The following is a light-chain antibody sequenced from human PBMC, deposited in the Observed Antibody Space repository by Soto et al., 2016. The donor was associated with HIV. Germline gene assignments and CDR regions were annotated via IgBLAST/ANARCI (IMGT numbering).Light chain of an antibody. J-gene: IGKJ4*01. CDR3: QKYNGVVT. CDR2: AAS. V-gene: IGKV1-12*01. Sequence: DIQMTQSPSSVSASVGDTVTITCRASQDISSWLAWYQQKPGKAPNLLIYAASNLQSGVPSRFSGSGSGTDFTLTISSLQPEDIGTYYCQKYNGVVTFGGGTKVEI. CDR1: QDISSW.